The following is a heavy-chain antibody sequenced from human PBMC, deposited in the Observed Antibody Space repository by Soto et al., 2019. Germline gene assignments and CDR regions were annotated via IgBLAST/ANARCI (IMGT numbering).Heavy chain of an antibody. CDR3: ARERAGV. D-gene: IGHD3-10*01. CDR1: GFTFSSYT. CDR2: ISYDGGNK. J-gene: IGHJ6*02. Sequence: QVQQVESGGGVVQPGRSLRLSCAASGFTFSSYTMHWVRQAPGKGLEWVAVISYDGGNKYYADSVKGRFTIYTDNSKKTLYLQMNSLRAEDTAVYYCARERAGVWGQGTTVTVSS. V-gene: IGHV3-30-3*01.